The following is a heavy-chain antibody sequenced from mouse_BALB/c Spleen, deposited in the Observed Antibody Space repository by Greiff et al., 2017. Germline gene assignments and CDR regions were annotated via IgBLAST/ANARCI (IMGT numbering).Heavy chain of an antibody. CDR2: ISSGGST. CDR3: AGGGKCDGSSYGFDY. Sequence: EVQGVESGRGLVTPGGSLKLSCAASGFTFSSYAMSWVRQTPEKSLEWVASISSGGSTYYPDSVKGRFTISRDNTRNVLYLLMSSLRSEDTAMYYRAGGGKCDGSSYGFDYWGQGTTLTVSA. V-gene: IGHV5-6-5*01. J-gene: IGHJ2*01. D-gene: IGHD1-1*01. CDR1: GFTFSSYA.